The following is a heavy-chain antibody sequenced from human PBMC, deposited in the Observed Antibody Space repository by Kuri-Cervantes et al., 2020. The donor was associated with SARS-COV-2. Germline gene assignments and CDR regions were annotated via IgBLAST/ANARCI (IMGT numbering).Heavy chain of an antibody. Sequence: GGSLRLSCAASGFTFSSYGMHWVRQAPGKGLEWVAVISYDEINSYYADSVKGRFTISRDNSKNTLYLQMNSLGPEDTAMYYCAGFPEWELLPFDIWGRGTRVTCSS. V-gene: IGHV3-30*03. J-gene: IGHJ3*02. CDR2: ISYDEINS. CDR1: GFTFSSYG. CDR3: AGFPEWELLPFDI. D-gene: IGHD1-26*01.